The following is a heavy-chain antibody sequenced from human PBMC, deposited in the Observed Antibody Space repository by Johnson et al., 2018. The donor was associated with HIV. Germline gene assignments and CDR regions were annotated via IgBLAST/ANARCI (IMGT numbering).Heavy chain of an antibody. J-gene: IGHJ3*02. D-gene: IGHD3-22*01. CDR1: GFTFSSYD. Sequence: VQLVESGGGLVQPGGSLRLSCAASGFTFSSYDIHWVRQATRKGLEWVSGISWNSGSIGYADSVKGRFTISRDDSKNTAYLQMNSLKTEDTAVYYCARTDDTYNYDSGGYFDAFDIWGQGTMVTVSS. CDR3: ARTDDTYNYDSGGYFDAFDI. CDR2: ISWNSGSI. V-gene: IGHV3-9*01.